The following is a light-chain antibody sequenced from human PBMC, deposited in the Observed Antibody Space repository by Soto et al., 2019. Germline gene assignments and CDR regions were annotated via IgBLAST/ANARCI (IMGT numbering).Light chain of an antibody. V-gene: IGKV3-11*01. CDR1: QSVSSY. Sequence: EIVLTQSPATLSLSPGERATLSCRASQSVSSYLAWYQQKPGQAPRLLIYGAANRATGIPARFSGSGSGTDFSLTIRSLESEDFAVYYCQHRGKWPRTFGQGTKLEIK. J-gene: IGKJ2*01. CDR3: QHRGKWPRT. CDR2: GAA.